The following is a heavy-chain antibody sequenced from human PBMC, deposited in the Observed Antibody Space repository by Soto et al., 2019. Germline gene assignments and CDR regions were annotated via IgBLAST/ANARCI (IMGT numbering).Heavy chain of an antibody. Sequence: EVQLVESGGGLVKPGGSLRLSCAASGFTFTRYSMNWVRQAPGKGLEWVSVISGTAESIYYVDSVKGRFTISRDNSRNTVYLKMNFLRAEDTALYYCAKLPIIRGNALDLWGQGTMVTVSS. CDR3: AKLPIIRGNALDL. J-gene: IGHJ3*01. CDR1: GFTFTRYS. V-gene: IGHV3-23*04. CDR2: ISGTAESI. D-gene: IGHD3-10*01.